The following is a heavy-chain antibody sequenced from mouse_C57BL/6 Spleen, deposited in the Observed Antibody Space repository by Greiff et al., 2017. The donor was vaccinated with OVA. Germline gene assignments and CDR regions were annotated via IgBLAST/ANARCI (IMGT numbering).Heavy chain of an antibody. CDR1: GYTFTSYW. CDR2: IHPNSGST. Sequence: QVQLQQPGAELVKPGASVKLSCKASGYTFTSYWMHWVKQRPGQGLEWIGMIHPNSGSTNYNEKFKSKATLTVDKSSSTAYMQLSSLTSEDSAVYYCARDPLITTVVGGGYYFDYWGQGTTLTVSS. D-gene: IGHD1-1*01. CDR3: ARDPLITTVVGGGYYFDY. J-gene: IGHJ2*01. V-gene: IGHV1-64*01.